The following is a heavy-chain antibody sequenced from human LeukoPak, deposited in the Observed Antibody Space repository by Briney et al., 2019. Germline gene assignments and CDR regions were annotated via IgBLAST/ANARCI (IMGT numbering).Heavy chain of an antibody. CDR2: INPNSGGT. J-gene: IGHJ4*02. Sequence: ASVTVSCTASGYTFTGYYMHWVRQAPGQGLEWMGRINPNSGGTNYAQKFQGRVTMTRDTSIGTAYMELSRLRSDDTAVYYCARLSLFDYGDYWGQGILVTVSS. D-gene: IGHD5/OR15-5a*01. V-gene: IGHV1-2*06. CDR3: ARLSLFDYGDY. CDR1: GYTFTGYY.